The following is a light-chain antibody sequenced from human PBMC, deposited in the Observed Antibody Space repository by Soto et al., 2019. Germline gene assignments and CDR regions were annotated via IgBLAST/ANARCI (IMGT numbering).Light chain of an antibody. CDR2: DVD. Sequence: QSALTQPASVSGSPGQSITISCTGTRSDVGYYHYVSWYQHHPGKAPKLMIYDVDNRPSGVSDRFSGSKSGNTASLTISGLQAEDEADYYCNSYTSSGTYVLFGGRTKLTVL. J-gene: IGLJ2*01. V-gene: IGLV2-14*03. CDR3: NSYTSSGTYVL. CDR1: RSDVGYYHY.